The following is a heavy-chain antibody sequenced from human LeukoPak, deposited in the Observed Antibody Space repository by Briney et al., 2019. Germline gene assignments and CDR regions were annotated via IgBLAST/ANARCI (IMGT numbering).Heavy chain of an antibody. J-gene: IGHJ4*02. CDR2: IIPIFGTA. V-gene: IGHV1-69*13. Sequence: SVKASCKASGGTFSSYAISWVRQAPGQGLEWMGGIIPIFGTANYAQKFQGRVTITADESTSTAYMELSSLRSEDTAVYYCASGRISLVRGVITGAIDYWGQGTLVTVSS. CDR1: GGTFSSYA. CDR3: ASGRISLVRGVITGAIDY. D-gene: IGHD3-10*01.